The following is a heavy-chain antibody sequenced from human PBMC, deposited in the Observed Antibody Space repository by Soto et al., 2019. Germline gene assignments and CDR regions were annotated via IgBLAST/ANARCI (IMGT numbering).Heavy chain of an antibody. Sequence: QVQLVQSGAEVKKPGASVKVSCKASGYTFTSYDINWVRQATGQGLEWMGCMNPNSGNTGYAQNYQGRVNMTRNTYISTAYMELSSLRSEDTAVYYCARGYYDFWSGRIYYYYMDVWGKGTTVTVSS. D-gene: IGHD3-3*01. V-gene: IGHV1-8*01. J-gene: IGHJ6*03. CDR2: MNPNSGNT. CDR1: GYTFTSYD. CDR3: ARGYYDFWSGRIYYYYMDV.